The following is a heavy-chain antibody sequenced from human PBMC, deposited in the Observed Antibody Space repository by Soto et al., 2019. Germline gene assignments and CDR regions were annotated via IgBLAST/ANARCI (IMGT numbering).Heavy chain of an antibody. J-gene: IGHJ4*02. Sequence: QEQLVQSGAEVKKPGSSVKVSCKASGGLFSSYAISWVRQVPGQGLEWMGGIIPVFQTAYYTQRFQGRVTITADESTNTAYMELSSLRSEDTAIYYCARGGSGYTCFNEFWGQGTLVTVSS. D-gene: IGHD3-22*01. V-gene: IGHV1-69*01. CDR3: ARGGSGYTCFNEF. CDR1: GGLFSSYA. CDR2: IIPVFQTA.